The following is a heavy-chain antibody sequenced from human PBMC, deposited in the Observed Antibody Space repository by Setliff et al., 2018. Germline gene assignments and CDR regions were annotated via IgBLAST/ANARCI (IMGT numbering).Heavy chain of an antibody. D-gene: IGHD3-22*01. Sequence: SETLSLTCGVSGFSISSGYYWGWIRQPPGKGLEWIGDVYRSGNTRFNPSLQSRLTLSVDMSANQFSLTLKSVTAADTAVYFCARRGSGSYYDGADFLSFDFWGQGALVTV. CDR3: ARRGSGSYYDGADFLSFDF. V-gene: IGHV4-38-2*01. CDR1: GFSISSGYY. J-gene: IGHJ4*02. CDR2: VYRSGNT.